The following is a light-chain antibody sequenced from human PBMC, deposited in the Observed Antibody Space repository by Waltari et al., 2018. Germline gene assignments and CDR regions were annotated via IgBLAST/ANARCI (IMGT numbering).Light chain of an antibody. Sequence: VVLTQSPLSLPVTLGQPASISCRSSQSLLHSNGNTYVNWFHQRPGQSPRRLIYKASNRDSGVPARFSGSGSGTDFTLKSRRVEADDVGVYYCMQATHWLRTSGQGTTVEIK. J-gene: IGKJ1*01. CDR1: QSLLHSNGNTY. CDR3: MQATHWLRT. CDR2: KAS. V-gene: IGKV2-30*02.